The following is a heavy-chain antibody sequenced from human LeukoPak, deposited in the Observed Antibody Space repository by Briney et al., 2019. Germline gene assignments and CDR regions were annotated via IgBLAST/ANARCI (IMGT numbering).Heavy chain of an antibody. CDR3: ARLGVITWGLGAFDI. Sequence: SETLSLTCTVSGGSISSSSYYWGWIRQPPGKGLEWIGSIYYSGSTYYNPSLKSRVTISVDTSKNQFSLKLSSVTAADTAVYYCARLGVITWGLGAFDIWGQGTMVTVSS. D-gene: IGHD3-10*01. V-gene: IGHV4-39*01. CDR2: IYYSGST. CDR1: GGSISSSSYY. J-gene: IGHJ3*02.